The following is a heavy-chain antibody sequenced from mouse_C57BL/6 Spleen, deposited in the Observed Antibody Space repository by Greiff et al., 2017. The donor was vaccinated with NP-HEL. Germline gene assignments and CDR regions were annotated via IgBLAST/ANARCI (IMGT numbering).Heavy chain of an antibody. CDR2: ISYDGSN. CDR3: ARDTTVVGGYFDY. J-gene: IGHJ2*01. CDR1: GYSITSGYY. Sequence: EVQLQESGPGLVKPSQSLSLTCSVTGYSITSGYYWNWIRQFPGNKLEWMGYISYDGSNNYNPSLKNRISITRDTSKNQFFLKLNSVTTEDTATYYCARDTTVVGGYFDYWGQGTTLTVSS. D-gene: IGHD1-1*01. V-gene: IGHV3-6*01.